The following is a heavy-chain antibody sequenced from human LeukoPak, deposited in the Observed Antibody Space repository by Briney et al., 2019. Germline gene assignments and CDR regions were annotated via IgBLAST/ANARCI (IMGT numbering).Heavy chain of an antibody. CDR2: IKPDGSGK. Sequence: GGSLRLSCAASGFAFSSYWMTWVRQAPGKGLEWVANIKPDGSGKTYVDSVKGRFTISRDNAKNSLYLQMSSLRAEDMALYYCAKDIGGEMATSFFDYWGQGTLVTVSS. CDR1: GFAFSSYW. CDR3: AKDIGGEMATSFFDY. D-gene: IGHD5-24*01. V-gene: IGHV3-7*03. J-gene: IGHJ4*02.